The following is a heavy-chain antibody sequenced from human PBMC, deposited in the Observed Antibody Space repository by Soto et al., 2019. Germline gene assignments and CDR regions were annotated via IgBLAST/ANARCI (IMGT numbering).Heavy chain of an antibody. Sequence: QVQLVQSGAEVKKPGSSVKVSCKAAGGTFSSYAISWVRQAPGQGLEWMGGIIPIFGTANYAQKFQGRVTINADETTSTAYMELSSLRSEDTAVYYCARYHRYCSSTRGYLTPDYWGQGTLVTVSS. J-gene: IGHJ4*02. CDR1: GGTFSSYA. D-gene: IGHD2-2*01. CDR3: ARYHRYCSSTRGYLTPDY. CDR2: IIPIFGTA. V-gene: IGHV1-69*01.